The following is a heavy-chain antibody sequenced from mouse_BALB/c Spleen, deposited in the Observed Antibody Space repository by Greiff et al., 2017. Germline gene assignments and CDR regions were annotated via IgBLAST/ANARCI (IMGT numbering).Heavy chain of an antibody. V-gene: IGHV7-3*02. Sequence: DVKLVESGGGLVQPGGSLRLSCATSGFTFTDYYMSWVRQPPGKALEWLGFIRNKANGYTTEYSASVKGRFTISRDNSQSILYLQMNTLRAEDSATYYCARDYGYEYAMDYWGQGTSVTVSS. CDR3: ARDYGYEYAMDY. D-gene: IGHD2-2*01. CDR1: GFTFTDYY. J-gene: IGHJ4*01. CDR2: IRNKANGYTT.